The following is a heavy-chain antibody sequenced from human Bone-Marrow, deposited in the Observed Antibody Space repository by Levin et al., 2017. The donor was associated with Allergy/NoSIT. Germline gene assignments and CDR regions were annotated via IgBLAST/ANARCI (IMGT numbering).Heavy chain of an antibody. Sequence: SVKVSCKPSGFTFSNSAVQWVRQARGQGLEWIGWIIVGSGKTNYAQELQQRITLSRDMSTSTVYMELSSLGSGDTAVYYCAAEIYINGLCCHFDSWGQGTLVTVSS. J-gene: IGHJ4*02. CDR3: AAEIYINGLCCHFDS. V-gene: IGHV1-58*01. D-gene: IGHD2-8*01. CDR2: IIVGSGKT. CDR1: GFTFSNSA.